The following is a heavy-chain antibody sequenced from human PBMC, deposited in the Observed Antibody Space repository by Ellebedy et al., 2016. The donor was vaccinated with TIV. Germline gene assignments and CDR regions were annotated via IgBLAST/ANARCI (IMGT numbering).Heavy chain of an antibody. CDR3: ARDRRGSYDF. CDR1: GASISSSY. Sequence: MPSETLSLTCTVSGASISSSYRSWIRQTPGKDLEWIGYISNTGRTNYNPSLQSRFTISVDTSRNQFSLTLRSLTAADTAVYYCARDRRGSYDFWGQGTLLAVSS. CDR2: ISNTGRT. J-gene: IGHJ4*02. V-gene: IGHV4-59*01. D-gene: IGHD3-10*01.